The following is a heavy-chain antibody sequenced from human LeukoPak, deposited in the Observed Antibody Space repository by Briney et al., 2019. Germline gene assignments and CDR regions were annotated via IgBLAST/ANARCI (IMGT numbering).Heavy chain of an antibody. D-gene: IGHD3-3*01. CDR1: GFTFSSYG. J-gene: IGHJ4*02. CDR3: AKAFDFWSGYYTFDY. V-gene: IGHV3-30*02. CDR2: IRYDGSNK. Sequence: QPGGSLRLSCAASGFTFSSYGMHWVRQAPGKGLEWVAFIRYDGSNKYYADSVKGRFTISRDNSKNTLYLQMNSLRAEDTAVYYCAKAFDFWSGYYTFDYWGQGTLVTVSS.